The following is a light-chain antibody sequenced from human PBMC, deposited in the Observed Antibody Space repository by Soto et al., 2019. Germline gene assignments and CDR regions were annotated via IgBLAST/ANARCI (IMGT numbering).Light chain of an antibody. CDR2: GNN. V-gene: IGLV1-40*01. Sequence: QLVLTQPPSVSGAPGQRVTISCTGSGSNIGAGFDVHWYQQLPGTAPKLLIYGNNNRPSGVPDRFSGSKSGTSASLSITGLQAEDGADYYCQSFDNSLNGFAVFGGGTKVTVL. CDR3: QSFDNSLNGFAV. J-gene: IGLJ3*02. CDR1: GSNIGAGFD.